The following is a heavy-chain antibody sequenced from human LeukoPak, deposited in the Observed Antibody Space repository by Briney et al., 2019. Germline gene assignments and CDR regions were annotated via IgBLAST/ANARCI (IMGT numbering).Heavy chain of an antibody. CDR1: GYALTSYA. CDR3: ARVRDGYNDAYDI. J-gene: IGHJ3*02. V-gene: IGHV1-46*01. D-gene: IGHD5-24*01. CDR2: IKPSGTDT. Sequence: GASVKVSCKASGYALTSYAMNWVRQAPGQRLEWKGIIKPSGTDTNHAQKFQGRVIMTTDTSTSTVYMELSSLKSEDTAVYYCARVRDGYNDAYDIWGQGTMVIVSS.